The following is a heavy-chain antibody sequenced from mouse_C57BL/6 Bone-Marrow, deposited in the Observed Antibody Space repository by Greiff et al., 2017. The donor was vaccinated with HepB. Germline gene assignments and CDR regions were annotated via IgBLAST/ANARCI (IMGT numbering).Heavy chain of an antibody. Sequence: QVQLQQPGAELVKPGASVKLSCKASGYTFTSYWMHWVKQRPGQGLEWIGMIHPNSGSTNYNEKFKSKATLTVDKSSSTAYMQLSSLTSEDSAVYYCARSIFFTTVVAPYYYAMDYWGQGTSVTVSS. V-gene: IGHV1-64*01. D-gene: IGHD1-1*01. CDR1: GYTFTSYW. J-gene: IGHJ4*01. CDR3: ARSIFFTTVVAPYYYAMDY. CDR2: IHPNSGST.